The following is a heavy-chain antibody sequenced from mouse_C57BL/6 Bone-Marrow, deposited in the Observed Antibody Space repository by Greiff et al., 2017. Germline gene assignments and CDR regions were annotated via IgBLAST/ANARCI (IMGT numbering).Heavy chain of an antibody. CDR1: GFTFSSYA. D-gene: IGHD2-5*01. Sequence: EVKLVESGEGLVKPGGSLKLSCAASGFTFSSYAMSWVRQTPEKRLEWVAYISSGGDYIYYADTVKGRFTISRDNATNTLYLQMSSLKSEDTAMYYCTLYSNYLAWFAYWGQGTRVTVSA. CDR2: ISSGGDYI. CDR3: TLYSNYLAWFAY. V-gene: IGHV5-9-1*02. J-gene: IGHJ3*01.